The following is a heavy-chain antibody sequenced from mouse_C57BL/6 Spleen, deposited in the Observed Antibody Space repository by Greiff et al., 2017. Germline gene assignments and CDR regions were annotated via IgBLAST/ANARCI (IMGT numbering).Heavy chain of an antibody. V-gene: IGHV3-6*01. CDR3: AREAIYYGFAY. CDR1: GYSITSGYY. D-gene: IGHD1-1*01. Sequence: EVKLVASGPGLVKPSQSLSLTCSVTGYSITSGYYWNWIRQFPGNKLEWMGYISYDGSNNYNPSLKNRISITRDTSKHQFFLKLNSVTTEDTATYYCAREAIYYGFAYWGQGTLVTVSA. CDR2: ISYDGSN. J-gene: IGHJ3*01.